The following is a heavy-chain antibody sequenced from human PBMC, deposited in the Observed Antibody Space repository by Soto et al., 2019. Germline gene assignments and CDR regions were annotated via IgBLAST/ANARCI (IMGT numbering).Heavy chain of an antibody. J-gene: IGHJ4*02. V-gene: IGHV3-7*01. Sequence: GGSLRLSCPTPGFIFCDYSMSWVRQAPGKGLEWVANVKKDGSDEYYVDSVKGRFTISRDNAKNSLFLQMNSLRAEDTAVYYCGRARPGLYFDYWGQGTLVTVSS. CDR2: VKKDGSDE. CDR1: GFIFCDYS. CDR3: GRARPGLYFDY.